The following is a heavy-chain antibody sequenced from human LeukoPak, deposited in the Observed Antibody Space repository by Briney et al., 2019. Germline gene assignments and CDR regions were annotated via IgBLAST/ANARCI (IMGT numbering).Heavy chain of an antibody. D-gene: IGHD6-19*01. Sequence: GGSLRLSCAASGFTFSSLDMAWVRQAPGKGLEWVSGISASGANTFYADSVKSRFTISRDNSKNMLYLQMSSLRAEDTAIHYCAKDSVRSGGWFYFDNWGQGTLVSVSS. CDR3: AKDSVRSGGWFYFDN. CDR1: GFTFSSLD. J-gene: IGHJ4*02. CDR2: ISASGANT. V-gene: IGHV3-23*01.